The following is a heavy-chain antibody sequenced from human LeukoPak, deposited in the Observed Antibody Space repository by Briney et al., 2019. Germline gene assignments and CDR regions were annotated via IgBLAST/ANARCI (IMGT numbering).Heavy chain of an antibody. CDR2: IKQDGSEK. J-gene: IGHJ4*02. D-gene: IGHD3-10*01. CDR3: ARGSYYYGSGSYYESYYFDY. V-gene: IGHV3-7*03. CDR1: GFTFSSYW. Sequence: PGGSLRLSCAASGFTFSSYWMSWVRQAPGKGLEGVANIKQDGSEKYYVDSVKGRFTISRDNAKNSLYLQMNSLRAEDTAVYYCARGSYYYGSGSYYESYYFDYWGQGTLVTVSS.